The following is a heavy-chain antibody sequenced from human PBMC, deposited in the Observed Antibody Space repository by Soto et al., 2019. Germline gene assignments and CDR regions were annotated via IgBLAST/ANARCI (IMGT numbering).Heavy chain of an antibody. CDR3: ARDFKDLG. J-gene: IGHJ4*02. CDR1: GGSISSGGYS. V-gene: IGHV4-30-2*01. CDR2: IYHSGST. Sequence: SETMSLTCAVSGGSISSGGYSWSWIRQPPGKGLEWIGYIYHSGSTYYNPSLKSRVTISVDNAKNTVFLQMSSLRADDTGVYYCARDFKDLGWGQGTLVTISS.